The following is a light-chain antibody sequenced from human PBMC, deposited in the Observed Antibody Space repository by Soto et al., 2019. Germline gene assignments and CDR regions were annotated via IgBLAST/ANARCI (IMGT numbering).Light chain of an antibody. CDR2: EVS. J-gene: IGLJ1*01. Sequence: QSVLTQPRSVSGSPGQSVTISCTGTSSDVGGYNYVSWYQQHPGKAPKLMIYEVSKRPSGVPDRFSGSKSGNTASLTISGLQAADDADYYCCSYAGSYYVFGTGTKLTVL. CDR3: CSYAGSYYV. CDR1: SSDVGGYNY. V-gene: IGLV2-11*01.